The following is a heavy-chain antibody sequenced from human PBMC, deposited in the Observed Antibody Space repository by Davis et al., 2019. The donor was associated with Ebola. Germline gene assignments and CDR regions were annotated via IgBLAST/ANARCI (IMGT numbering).Heavy chain of an antibody. V-gene: IGHV4-39*07. Sequence: SETLSLTCTVSGGSISSSSYYWGWIRQPPGKGLEWIGEINHSGTTNYNPSLKSRVTILADTSKNQLSLKVSSVTAADTAVYYCARGDKVATMGEYYYYGMDVWGQGTTVTVSS. D-gene: IGHD5-12*01. CDR1: GGSISSSSYY. CDR2: INHSGTT. CDR3: ARGDKVATMGEYYYYGMDV. J-gene: IGHJ6*02.